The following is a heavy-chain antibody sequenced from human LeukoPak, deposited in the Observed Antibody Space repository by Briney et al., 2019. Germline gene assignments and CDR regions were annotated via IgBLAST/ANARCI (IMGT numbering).Heavy chain of an antibody. D-gene: IGHD5-18*01. V-gene: IGHV2-70*11. Sequence: SGPALVKPTQTLTLTCTFSGFSLSTSGMCVSWIRQPPGKALEWLARIDWDDDKYYSTSLKTRLTISKDTSKNQVVLTMTNMDPVDTATYYCARAASRGYSYEYYFDYWGQGTLVTVSS. CDR2: IDWDDDK. J-gene: IGHJ4*02. CDR3: ARAASRGYSYEYYFDY. CDR1: GFSLSTSGMC.